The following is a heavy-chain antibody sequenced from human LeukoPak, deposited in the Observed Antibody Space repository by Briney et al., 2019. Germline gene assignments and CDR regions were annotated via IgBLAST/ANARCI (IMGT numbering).Heavy chain of an antibody. V-gene: IGHV4-34*01. J-gene: IGHJ4*02. CDR1: GESFSGYY. Sequence: PSETLCLTCAVYGESFSGYYWSWIRHPPGKGLEWIGEINQSGTTNYSPSLKSRVSISVDPSKNQFSLRLNSVNAADTAVYFCARGPSHGGKYRGFFDHWGQGTLVTVSS. D-gene: IGHD4-23*01. CDR3: ARGPSHGGKYRGFFDH. CDR2: INQSGTT.